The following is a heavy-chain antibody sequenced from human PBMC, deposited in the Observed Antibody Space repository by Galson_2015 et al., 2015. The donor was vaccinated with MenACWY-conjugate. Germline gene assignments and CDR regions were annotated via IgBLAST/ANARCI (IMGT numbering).Heavy chain of an antibody. J-gene: IGHJ4*02. CDR2: MKQDGSEK. CDR1: GLTFSSYW. D-gene: IGHD5/OR15-5a*01. V-gene: IGHV3-7*03. CDR3: ARDRVYGALDY. Sequence: SLRLSCAASGLTFSSYWMYWVRQAPGKRLEWVANMKQDGSEKYYVDSVKGRFTISRDNAKNSLYLQMNSLRAEDTAVYYCARDRVYGALDYWGQGTLVTVSS.